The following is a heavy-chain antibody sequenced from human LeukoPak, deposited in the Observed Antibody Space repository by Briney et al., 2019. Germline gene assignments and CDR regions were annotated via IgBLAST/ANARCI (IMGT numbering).Heavy chain of an antibody. CDR2: INHSGST. D-gene: IGHD2-15*01. Sequence: SETLSLTCAVYGGSFSGYYWSWIRQPPGKGLEWIGEINHSGSTNYNPSLKSRVTISLDTSKNQFSLKLSSVTAADTAVYYCARTAATLAPYFDYWGQGTLVTVSS. J-gene: IGHJ4*02. V-gene: IGHV4-34*01. CDR3: ARTAATLAPYFDY. CDR1: GGSFSGYY.